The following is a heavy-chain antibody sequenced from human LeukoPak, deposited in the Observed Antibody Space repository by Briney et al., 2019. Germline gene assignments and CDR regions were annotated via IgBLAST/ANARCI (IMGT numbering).Heavy chain of an antibody. Sequence: ASVKVSCKASGGTFSSYAISWVRQAPGQGLEWMGGIIPIFGTANYAQKFQGRVTITADESTSTAYMELSSLRSEDTAVYYCAKAAREEGFYYYYYMDVWGKGTTVTVSS. CDR3: AKAAREEGFYYYYYMDV. CDR2: IIPIFGTA. J-gene: IGHJ6*03. D-gene: IGHD6-6*01. CDR1: GGTFSSYA. V-gene: IGHV1-69*01.